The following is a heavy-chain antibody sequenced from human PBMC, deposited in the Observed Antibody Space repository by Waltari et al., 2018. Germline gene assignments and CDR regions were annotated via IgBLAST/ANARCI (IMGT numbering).Heavy chain of an antibody. V-gene: IGHV1-69*08. D-gene: IGHD3-10*01. CDR1: GGTFSSYA. CDR3: ARVYSPYIYGSGSYYNDNWFDP. CDR2: IIPIFGTA. Sequence: QVQLVQSGAEVKKPGSSVKVSCKASGGTFSSYAISWVRQAPGQGLEWMGRIIPIFGTANDAQKFQGRVTITADKSTSTAYMELSSLRSEDTAVYYCARVYSPYIYGSGSYYNDNWFDPWGQGTLVTVSS. J-gene: IGHJ5*02.